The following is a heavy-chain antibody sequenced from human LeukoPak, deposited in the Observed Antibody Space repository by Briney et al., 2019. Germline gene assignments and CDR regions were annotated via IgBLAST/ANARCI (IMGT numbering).Heavy chain of an antibody. V-gene: IGHV1-18*01. Sequence: ASVKVSCKASGYTFSSYGFTWVRRAPGQGLEWMGWISASTGNTNYAQEFQGGVTMTTDTSTSTAYMELRSLTSDDTAVYYCARDHGAGTTTPHNWFDPWGQGTLVIVS. CDR3: ARDHGAGTTTPHNWFDP. CDR1: GYTFSSYG. J-gene: IGHJ5*02. D-gene: IGHD1-26*01. CDR2: ISASTGNT.